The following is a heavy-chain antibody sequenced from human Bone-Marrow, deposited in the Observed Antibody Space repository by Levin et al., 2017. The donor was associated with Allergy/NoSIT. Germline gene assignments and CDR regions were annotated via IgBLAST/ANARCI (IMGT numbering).Heavy chain of an antibody. CDR1: GISFSSVW. Sequence: GESLKISCTASGISFSSVWMNWVRQAPGKGLEWVGRIKSENDGATTDYAAPVKGRFTISRDSAKKSVYLQMNSLRVEDTALYHCARAVSPFYYSYAMDVWGQGTTVTVSS. J-gene: IGHJ6*02. CDR2: IKSENDGATT. CDR3: ARAVSPFYYSYAMDV. V-gene: IGHV3-15*05.